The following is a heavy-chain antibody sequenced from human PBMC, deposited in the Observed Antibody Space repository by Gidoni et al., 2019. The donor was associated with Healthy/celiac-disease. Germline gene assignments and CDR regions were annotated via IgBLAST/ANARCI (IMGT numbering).Heavy chain of an antibody. J-gene: IGHJ4*02. V-gene: IGHV1-46*01. CDR3: AGPGGTSGAPAV. CDR1: VSAFTNYY. D-gene: IGHD1-1*01. CDR2: TNPRGGST. Sequence: HVQLVQSGAAVPKPGASVTVSCNASVSAFTNYYMPWLRQAPGQGLEWMGITNPRGGSTRYAKRFRGRVTMTRDTSTSTVYMELGNVRSEDTAIYNCAGPGGTSGAPAVGGQGTLVTVSS.